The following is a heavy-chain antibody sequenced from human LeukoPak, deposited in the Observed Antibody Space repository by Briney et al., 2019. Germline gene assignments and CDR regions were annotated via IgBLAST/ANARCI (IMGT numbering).Heavy chain of an antibody. D-gene: IGHD3-22*01. V-gene: IGHV4-59*08. CDR3: ARHFTYYYDSSGYSDALDI. CDR2: IYYSGST. Sequence: SETLSLTCTVSGGSISSYYWSWIRQPPGKGLEWIGYIYYSGSTNYNPSLKSRVTISVDTSKNQFSLKLSSVTAADTAVYCCARHFTYYYDSSGYSDALDIWGQGTMVTVSS. CDR1: GGSISSYY. J-gene: IGHJ3*02.